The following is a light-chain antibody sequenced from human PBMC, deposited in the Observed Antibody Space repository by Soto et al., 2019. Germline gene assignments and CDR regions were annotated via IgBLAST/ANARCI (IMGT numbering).Light chain of an antibody. CDR3: QQYNDTWT. CDR2: KAS. J-gene: IGKJ1*01. V-gene: IGKV1-5*03. CDR1: QSVSRW. Sequence: DIPMTQSPSTLSASVGDRVTITCRASQSVSRWLAWYQQKPGKAPKLLIYKASTLESGVPSRFSGSGSGTEFTLAISSLQPDHSATYYCQQYNDTWTFGQGTKVAIK.